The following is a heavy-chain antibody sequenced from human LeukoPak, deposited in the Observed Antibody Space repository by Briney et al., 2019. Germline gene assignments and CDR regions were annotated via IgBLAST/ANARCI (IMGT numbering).Heavy chain of an antibody. CDR2: INQDGSEK. D-gene: IGHD2-15*01. V-gene: IGHV3-7*01. J-gene: IGHJ4*02. Sequence: GGSLRLSCAASGFTFSNYWMSWVRQAPGKGLEFMANINQDGSEKYYVDSVKGRFTISRDNAKNSLYLQMNSLRAEDTAVYYCARDFDCSGGSCLWYFEYWGQGTLVTVSS. CDR1: GFTFSNYW. CDR3: ARDFDCSGGSCLWYFEY.